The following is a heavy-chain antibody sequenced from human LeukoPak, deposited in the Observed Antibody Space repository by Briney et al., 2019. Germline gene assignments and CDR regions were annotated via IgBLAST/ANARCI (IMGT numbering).Heavy chain of an antibody. Sequence: GGSLRLSRTGSGFSLRSYWVPWVRQTPGKGLVLVSRVNGDGSSTNYADSVKGRFTISRDNAKNTLYLQMNSLRAEDTAVYYCGKAATGTRNAFDIWGQGTMVTVSS. CDR3: GKAATGTRNAFDI. J-gene: IGHJ3*02. CDR1: GFSLRSYW. V-gene: IGHV3-74*01. CDR2: VNGDGSST. D-gene: IGHD6-13*01.